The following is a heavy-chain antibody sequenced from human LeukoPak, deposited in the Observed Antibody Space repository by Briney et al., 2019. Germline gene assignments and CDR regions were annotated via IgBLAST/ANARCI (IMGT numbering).Heavy chain of an antibody. Sequence: PGRSLRLSCAASGFTFSSYATHWVRQAPGKGLEWVAVISYDGSNKYYADSVKGRFTISRDNSKNTLYLQMNSLRAEDTAVYYCARDPRQLERLGFDYWGQGTLVTVSS. CDR3: ARDPRQLERLGFDY. CDR1: GFTFSSYA. D-gene: IGHD1-1*01. CDR2: ISYDGSNK. V-gene: IGHV3-30*04. J-gene: IGHJ4*02.